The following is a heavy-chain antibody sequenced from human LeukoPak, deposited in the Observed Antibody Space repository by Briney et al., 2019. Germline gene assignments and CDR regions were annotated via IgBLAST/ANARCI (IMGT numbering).Heavy chain of an antibody. CDR1: GFTFSSYG. Sequence: GGSRRLSCAASGFTFSSYGMPWVRQAPGKGLEWVAVISYDGSNKYYADSVKGRFTISRDNSKNTLYLQMNSLRAEDTAVYYCAKVSVYGSGSSVLDYWGQGTLVTVSS. J-gene: IGHJ4*02. D-gene: IGHD3-10*01. V-gene: IGHV3-30*18. CDR3: AKVSVYGSGSSVLDY. CDR2: ISYDGSNK.